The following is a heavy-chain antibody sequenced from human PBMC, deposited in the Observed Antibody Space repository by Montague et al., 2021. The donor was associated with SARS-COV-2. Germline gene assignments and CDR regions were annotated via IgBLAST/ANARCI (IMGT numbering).Heavy chain of an antibody. CDR3: ARGVRGSGTRSL. CDR1: GFTFSSYS. CDR2: ISSSSSYI. Sequence: SLRLSCAASGFTFSSYSMNWVRQAPGKGLEWVSSISSSSSYIYYADSVKGRFTISRDNAKNSRYLQMNSLRAEDTAVYYCARGVRGSGTRSLWGQGTLVTVSS. J-gene: IGHJ4*02. D-gene: IGHD2-2*01. V-gene: IGHV3-21*01.